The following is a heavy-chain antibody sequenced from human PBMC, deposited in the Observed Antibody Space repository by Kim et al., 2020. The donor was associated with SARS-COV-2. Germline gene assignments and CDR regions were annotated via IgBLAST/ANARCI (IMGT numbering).Heavy chain of an antibody. CDR3: ATVPNTSGYYRGKGLDV. CDR2: IVVGSGDT. V-gene: IGHV1-58*01. D-gene: IGHD5-18*01. J-gene: IGHJ6*02. Sequence: ASVKVSCKASGITFSSTAVQWVRQARGQRLEWIGWIVVGSGDTNYAQKFQERGTITRDMSTSTVYMELSSLRSEDTAVYYCATVPNTSGYYRGKGLDVWGQGTTVTVSS. CDR1: GITFSSTA.